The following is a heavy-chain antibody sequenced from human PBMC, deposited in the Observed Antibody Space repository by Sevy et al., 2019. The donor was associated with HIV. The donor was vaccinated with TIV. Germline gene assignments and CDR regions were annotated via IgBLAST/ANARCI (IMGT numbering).Heavy chain of an antibody. CDR3: AKERRHMVTFGAGTLDY. J-gene: IGHJ4*02. Sequence: SLKISCVASGFTFDDYAMHWVRQVPGKGLEWVSGISWNSGILGYADSVKGRFTISRDDAKNSLYLQMNSLRPEDTALYYWAKERRHMVTFGAGTLDYWGLGTLVTVSS. CDR1: GFTFDDYA. V-gene: IGHV3-9*01. D-gene: IGHD3-16*01. CDR2: ISWNSGIL.